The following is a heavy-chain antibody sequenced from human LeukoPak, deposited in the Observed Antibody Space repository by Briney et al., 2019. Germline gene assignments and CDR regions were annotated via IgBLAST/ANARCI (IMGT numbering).Heavy chain of an antibody. CDR3: ARREGTAYSSSWYPFDL. CDR1: EYTFTNYW. Sequence: GESLKISCKASEYTFTNYWIAWVRQLPGKGLEYMGIIYPGDSGTRYTPSFQGQVTISADKSIRTAYLQWSSLKASDTAIYYCARREGTAYSSSWYPFDLWGQGTMVTVSS. J-gene: IGHJ4*02. V-gene: IGHV5-51*01. D-gene: IGHD6-13*01. CDR2: IYPGDSGT.